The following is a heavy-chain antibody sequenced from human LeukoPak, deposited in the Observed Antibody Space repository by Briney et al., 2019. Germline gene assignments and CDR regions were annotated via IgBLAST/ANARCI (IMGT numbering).Heavy chain of an antibody. CDR3: ARDSYSYGYGCWFY. Sequence: PSQTLSLTCTVSGGSIGSSSYYWGWIRQPPVKGLEWIGSIYYSGSTYYNPSLKSRVTISVDTSKNQFSLRLSSVTAADTAVYYCARDSYSYGYGCWFYWGQGTLVTVSS. J-gene: IGHJ4*02. D-gene: IGHD5-18*01. CDR1: GGSIGSSSYY. V-gene: IGHV4-39*07. CDR2: IYYSGST.